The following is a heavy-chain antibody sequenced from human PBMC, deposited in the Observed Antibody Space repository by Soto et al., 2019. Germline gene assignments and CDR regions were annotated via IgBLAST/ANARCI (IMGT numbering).Heavy chain of an antibody. J-gene: IGHJ6*02. CDR1: GGTFSSYA. CDR3: ARDGRVYGDYYYYYGMDV. D-gene: IGHD4-17*01. CDR2: IIPIFGTA. V-gene: IGHV1-69*13. Sequence: ASVKVSCKASGGTFSSYAISWVRQAPGQGLEWMGGIIPIFGTANYAQKFQGRVTITADESTSTAYMELSSLRSEDTAVYYCARDGRVYGDYYYYYGMDVWGQGTTVTVSS.